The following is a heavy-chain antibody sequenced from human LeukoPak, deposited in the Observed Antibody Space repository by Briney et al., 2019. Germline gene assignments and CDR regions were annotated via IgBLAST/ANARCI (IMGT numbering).Heavy chain of an antibody. CDR3: ARDPVNSGYYYAH. Sequence: GGSLRLSCAASGFTFSTYAMHWVRQAPGEGPEWVANIKEDGSEKYYMDSVKGRFTISRDNAKNSLYLEMNSLRAEDTAVYYCARDPVNSGYYYAHWGQGTLVTVSS. V-gene: IGHV3-7*01. CDR1: GFTFSTYA. CDR2: IKEDGSEK. J-gene: IGHJ4*02. D-gene: IGHD3-22*01.